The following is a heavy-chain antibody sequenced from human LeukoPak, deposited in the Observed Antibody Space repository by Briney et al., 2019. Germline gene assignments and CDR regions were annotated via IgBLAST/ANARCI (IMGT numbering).Heavy chain of an antibody. V-gene: IGHV3-21*04. CDR3: GRDRGLLPQDYFDY. CDR2: ISSSSSYI. Sequence: GGSLRLSCAASGFTFSSYSMNWVRQAPGKGLEWVSSISSSSSYIYYADSVKGRFTISRDNAKNSLYLQMNSLRAEDTAVYYWGRDRGLLPQDYFDYWGQGTMVTVSS. J-gene: IGHJ4*02. D-gene: IGHD3-22*01. CDR1: GFTFSSYS.